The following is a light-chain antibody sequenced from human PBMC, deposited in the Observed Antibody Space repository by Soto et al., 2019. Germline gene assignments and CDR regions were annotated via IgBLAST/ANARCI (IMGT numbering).Light chain of an antibody. J-gene: IGKJ4*01. CDR2: GAS. CDR1: QPVAKNY. CDR3: QQYASAPLT. V-gene: IGKV3-20*01. Sequence: DIVLTQSPGTLSLSPGERATLSCRASQPVAKNYLAWYQQQPGQAPSLLIFGASSRATGIPDRFSGSGSGTDFTLTITRLQPEDFAVYHCQQYASAPLTFGGGTKVEIK.